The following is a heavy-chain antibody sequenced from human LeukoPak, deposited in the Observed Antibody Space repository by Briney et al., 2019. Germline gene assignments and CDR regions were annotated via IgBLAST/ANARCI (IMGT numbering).Heavy chain of an antibody. CDR1: GFTFYDYA. Sequence: GGSLRLSCTVSGFTFYDYAMHWVRHTPGKGLEWVSGITWYRDNIGYGDSVKGRFTISRDNVKSVLYLQMNSLRPEDTALYYCAKDLSSAITSALVLDVWGQGTTVIVS. CDR2: ITWYRDNI. J-gene: IGHJ6*02. CDR3: AKDLSSAITSALVLDV. D-gene: IGHD3-22*01. V-gene: IGHV3-9*01.